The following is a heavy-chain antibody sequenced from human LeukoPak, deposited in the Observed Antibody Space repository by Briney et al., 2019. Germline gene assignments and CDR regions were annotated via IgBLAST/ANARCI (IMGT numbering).Heavy chain of an antibody. CDR2: IYSGGST. CDR1: GFTVSSNY. D-gene: IGHD3-3*01. J-gene: IGHJ4*02. Sequence: GGSLRLSCAAFGFTVSSNYMSWVRQAPGKGLEWVSVIYSGGSTYYADSVKGRFTISRDNSKNTLYLQMNSLRAEDTAVYYCARAPYDFWSGYTLDYWGQGTLVTVSS. V-gene: IGHV3-66*02. CDR3: ARAPYDFWSGYTLDY.